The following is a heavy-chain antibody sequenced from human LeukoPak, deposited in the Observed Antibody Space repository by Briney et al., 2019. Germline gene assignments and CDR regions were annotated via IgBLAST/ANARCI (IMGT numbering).Heavy chain of an antibody. CDR1: GFTFSSYE. D-gene: IGHD5-12*01. J-gene: IGHJ4*02. Sequence: GGSLRLSCAASGFTFSSYEMNWVRQAPGKGLEWVANINEDGSEKHYVDSVKGRFTVSRDNAENSLYLQMNSLGAEDTAVYYCARDRGRRDDYWGQGTLVTVSS. V-gene: IGHV3-7*03. CDR3: ARDRGRRDDY. CDR2: INEDGSEK.